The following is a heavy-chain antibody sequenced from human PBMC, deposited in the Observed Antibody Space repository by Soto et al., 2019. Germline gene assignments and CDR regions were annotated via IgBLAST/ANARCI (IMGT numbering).Heavy chain of an antibody. CDR1: GYTLTELS. CDR2: FDPEDGET. V-gene: IGHV1-24*01. J-gene: IGHJ5*02. CDR3: ATGYYDSSGPGAWWFDP. Sequence: GASVKVSCKVSGYTLTELSMHWVRQAPGKGLEWMGGFDPEDGETIYAQKFQGRVTMTEDTSTDTAYMELSSLRSEDTAVYYRATGYYDSSGPGAWWFDPWGQGTLVTVSS. D-gene: IGHD3-22*01.